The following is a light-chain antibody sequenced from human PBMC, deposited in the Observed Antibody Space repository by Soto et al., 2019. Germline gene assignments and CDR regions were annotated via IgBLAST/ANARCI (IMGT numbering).Light chain of an antibody. CDR1: SSDVGTYNY. Sequence: QSALTQPPSASGSPGQSVTISCTGTSSDVGTYNYVSWYQQHPGKAPKLMIYEVNKRPAGVPDRFSGSKSGIMASLTVSGLQAEDEADYYCSSYAGNNNLYVFGTGTKAHRP. CDR3: SSYAGNNNLYV. J-gene: IGLJ1*01. V-gene: IGLV2-8*01. CDR2: EVN.